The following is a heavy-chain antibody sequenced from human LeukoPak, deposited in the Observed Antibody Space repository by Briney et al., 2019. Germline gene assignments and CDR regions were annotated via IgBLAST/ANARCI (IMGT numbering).Heavy chain of an antibody. CDR2: INPNSGGT. CDR1: GYTFTGYY. D-gene: IGHD3-10*01. J-gene: IGHJ6*02. Sequence: GASVKVSCKASGYTFTGYYMDWVRQAPGQGLEWMGWINPNSGGTNYAQKFQGRVTMTRDTSISTAYMELSRLRSDDTAVYYCARDRVTMVRGVIITLDYYYGMDVWGQGTTVTVSS. CDR3: ARDRVTMVRGVIITLDYYYGMDV. V-gene: IGHV1-2*02.